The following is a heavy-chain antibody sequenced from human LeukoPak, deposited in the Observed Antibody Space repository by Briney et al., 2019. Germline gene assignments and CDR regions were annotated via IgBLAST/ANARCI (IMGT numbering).Heavy chain of an antibody. CDR2: INHSGST. J-gene: IGHJ6*02. CDR3: ARVAYYYDSAGLYLNYFYGMDV. CDR1: GGSFSGYY. D-gene: IGHD3-22*01. V-gene: IGHV4-34*01. Sequence: SETLSLTCAVYGGSFSGYYWSWIRQPPGKGLEWIGEINHSGSTNYNPSLKSRVTISVDTSKNQFSLKLSSVTAADTAVYYCARVAYYYDSAGLYLNYFYGMDVWGQGTTVTVSS.